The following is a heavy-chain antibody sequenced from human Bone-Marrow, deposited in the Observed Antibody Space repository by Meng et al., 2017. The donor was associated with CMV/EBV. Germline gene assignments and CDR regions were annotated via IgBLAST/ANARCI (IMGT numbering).Heavy chain of an antibody. CDR1: GYTFTSYG. Sequence: ASVKVSCKASGYTFTSYGISWVRQAPGQGLEWMGWISAYNGNTNYAQKLQGRVTITADKSTSTAYMELSSLRSEDTAVYYCARDSQGGMDVWGQGTTVTVSS. J-gene: IGHJ6*02. CDR2: ISAYNGNT. V-gene: IGHV1-18*01. CDR3: ARDSQGGMDV.